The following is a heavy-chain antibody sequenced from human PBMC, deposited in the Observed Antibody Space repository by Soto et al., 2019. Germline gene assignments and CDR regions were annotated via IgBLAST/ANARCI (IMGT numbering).Heavy chain of an antibody. CDR1: GFTFSSYE. D-gene: IGHD5-12*01. V-gene: IGHV3-48*03. CDR2: ISGNGGTI. CDR3: TRDEGGYSVTRLDL. Sequence: QPGGSLRLSCAASGFTFSSYEMNWVRQAPGKGLEWVSYISGNGGTIYYADSVKGRFTISRDNAKNSLYLQLNSLRVEDTAVYYCTRDEGGYSVTRLDLWAQGTQVTVSS. J-gene: IGHJ4*02.